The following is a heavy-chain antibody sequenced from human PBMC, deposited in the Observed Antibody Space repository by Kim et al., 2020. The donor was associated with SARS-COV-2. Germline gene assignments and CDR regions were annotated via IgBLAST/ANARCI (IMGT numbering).Heavy chain of an antibody. Sequence: GGSLRLSCAASGFIFKNYGMTWVRQAPGKGLEWVSVIYSGGSSRYYADSVKGRFTISRDDSKNTLYLQMNSLRAEDTAVYYCAKEARDYYGMDVWGHGTTVTVS. J-gene: IGHJ6*02. CDR2: IYSGGSSR. CDR1: GFIFKNYG. V-gene: IGHV3-23*03. CDR3: AKEARDYYGMDV.